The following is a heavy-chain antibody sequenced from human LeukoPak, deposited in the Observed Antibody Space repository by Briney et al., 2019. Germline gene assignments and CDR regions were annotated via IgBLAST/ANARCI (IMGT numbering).Heavy chain of an antibody. CDR1: GGSISNYY. J-gene: IGHJ4*02. Sequence: SETLSLTCTVSGGSISNYYWSWIQQPPGTGLEWIGYIHDSGNTNLNPSLKSRVTISLDTSNNQFSLKLTSVTAADTAVYYCARDSGWLVDYWGQGTLVTVSS. D-gene: IGHD2-15*01. V-gene: IGHV4-59*01. CDR3: ARDSGWLVDY. CDR2: IHDSGNT.